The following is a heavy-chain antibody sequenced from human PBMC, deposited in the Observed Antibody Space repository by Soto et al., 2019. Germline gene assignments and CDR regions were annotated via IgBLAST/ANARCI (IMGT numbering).Heavy chain of an antibody. CDR2: ISGSGGST. V-gene: IGHV3-23*01. D-gene: IGHD6-13*01. J-gene: IGHJ4*02. CDR3: AKDQFVVQQQLVLDY. Sequence: EVQLLESGGGLVQPGGSLRLSCAASGFTFSSYAMSWVRQAPGKGLEWVSAISGSGGSTYYADSVKGRFTISRDNSKITLYLQMNSLRADDTAVYYCAKDQFVVQQQLVLDYWGQGTLVTVSS. CDR1: GFTFSSYA.